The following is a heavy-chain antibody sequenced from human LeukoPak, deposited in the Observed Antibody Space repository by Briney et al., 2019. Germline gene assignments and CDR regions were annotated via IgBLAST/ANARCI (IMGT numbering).Heavy chain of an antibody. CDR2: IWYDGSNK. D-gene: IGHD6-19*01. CDR3: ARGRQWLPRRYYFDY. J-gene: IGHJ4*02. CDR1: GFTFSSYG. V-gene: IGHV3-33*01. Sequence: GGSLRLSCAASGFTFSSYGMHWVRQAPGKGLEWVAVIWYDGSNKYYADSVKGRFTISRDNSKNTLYLQMNSLRVEDTAVYYCARGRQWLPRRYYFDYWGQGTLVTVSS.